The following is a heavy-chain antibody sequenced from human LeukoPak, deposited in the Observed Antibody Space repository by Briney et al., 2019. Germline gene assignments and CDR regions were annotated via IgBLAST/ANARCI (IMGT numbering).Heavy chain of an antibody. CDR1: GFSLSTYA. D-gene: IGHD3-9*01. Sequence: PGGSLRLSCAGSGFSLSTYAMSWVRQAPGKGLEWVSSISGSGSTTYYADSVKGRFTISRDNSKNTLYLQMNSLRAEDTAVYYCAKFYDILTGYFFRDRLDAFDIWGQGTRVTVSS. CDR3: AKFYDILTGYFFRDRLDAFDI. V-gene: IGHV3-23*01. J-gene: IGHJ3*02. CDR2: ISGSGSTT.